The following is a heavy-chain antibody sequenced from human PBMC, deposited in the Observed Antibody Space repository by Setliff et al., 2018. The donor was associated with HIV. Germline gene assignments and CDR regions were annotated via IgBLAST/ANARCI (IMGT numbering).Heavy chain of an antibody. J-gene: IGHJ4*02. CDR2: IYYNGIT. CDR1: GYSISSGYY. CDR3: ARRIYGNNPYFDY. Sequence: PSETLSLTCGVSGYSISSGYYWGWIRQPPGKGLEWIGSIYYNGITYYNPSLKSRVTISVDTSQNQFSLKLSSVTAADTAIYYCARRIYGNNPYFDYWSQGTLVTVSS. V-gene: IGHV4-38-2*01. D-gene: IGHD4-17*01.